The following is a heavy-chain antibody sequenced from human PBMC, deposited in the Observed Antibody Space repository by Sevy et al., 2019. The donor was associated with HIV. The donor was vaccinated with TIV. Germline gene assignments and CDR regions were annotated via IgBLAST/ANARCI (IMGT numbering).Heavy chain of an antibody. CDR2: ISAYNGNT. J-gene: IGHJ5*02. Sequence: ASVKVSCKASGYTFTNYGISWVRQAPGQGLEWMGWISAYNGNTNYAQKLQDRVTMTTDTSTSTAYMELRSLRSDDTAIYYCARDLVVGSSGPNWFDPWGQGTLVTVSS. D-gene: IGHD2-21*01. CDR1: GYTFTNYG. CDR3: ARDLVVGSSGPNWFDP. V-gene: IGHV1-18*01.